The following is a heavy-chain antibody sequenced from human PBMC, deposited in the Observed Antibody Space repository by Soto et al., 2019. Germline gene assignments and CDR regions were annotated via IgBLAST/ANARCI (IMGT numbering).Heavy chain of an antibody. CDR2: ISGSGGST. D-gene: IGHD6-13*01. J-gene: IGHJ4*02. CDR1: GFTFSSYA. V-gene: IGHV3-23*01. CDR3: AKAEQQLTGKFDY. Sequence: GGSLRLSCAASGFTFSSYAVSWVRQAPGKGLEWVSAISGSGGSTYYADSAKGRFTISRDNSKNTLYLQMNSLRAEDTAVYYCAKAEQQLTGKFDYWGQGTLVTVSS.